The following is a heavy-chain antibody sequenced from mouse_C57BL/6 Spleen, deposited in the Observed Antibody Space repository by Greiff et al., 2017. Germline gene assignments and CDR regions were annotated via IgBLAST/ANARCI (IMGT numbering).Heavy chain of an antibody. D-gene: IGHD2-1*01. V-gene: IGHV1-15*01. CDR2: IDPETGGT. CDR3: SLVTTLDFGD. J-gene: IGHJ2*01. Sequence: VQLQQSGAELVRPGASVTLSCKASGYTFTDYEMHWVKQTPVHGLEWIGAIDPETGGTAYNQKFKGKAILTADKSSSTAYMELRSLPSEDSAVYYCSLVTTLDFGDWGQGTTLTVSS. CDR1: GYTFTDYE.